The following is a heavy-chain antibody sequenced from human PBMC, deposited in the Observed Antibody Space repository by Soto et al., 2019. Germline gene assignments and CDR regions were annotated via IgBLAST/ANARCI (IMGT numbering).Heavy chain of an antibody. V-gene: IGHV3-23*01. J-gene: IGHJ4*02. Sequence: GGSLRRSCGASGFTFGSYALSWVRQAPGKGLEWVSTISGSDGKTFYADSVKGRFSISRDTSQSTLYLQMNSLRADDTAMYYCARWSYLDYWGQGTRVTVSS. CDR2: ISGSDGKT. CDR1: GFTFGSYA. CDR3: ARWSYLDY. D-gene: IGHD3-3*01.